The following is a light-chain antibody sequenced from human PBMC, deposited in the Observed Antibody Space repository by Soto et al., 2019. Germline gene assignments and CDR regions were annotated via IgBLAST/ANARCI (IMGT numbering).Light chain of an antibody. CDR2: AVS. CDR1: SSDIGSYNL. Sequence: QSALTQPASVSGSPGQSITVSCTGTSSDIGSYNLVSWYQHHPGKAPKLMIYAVSKRPSGVSSSFSGSKSGNTASLTISGLQAEDEADYFCCSYAGSSTVLFGGGTQLTVL. J-gene: IGLJ3*02. V-gene: IGLV2-23*02. CDR3: CSYAGSSTVL.